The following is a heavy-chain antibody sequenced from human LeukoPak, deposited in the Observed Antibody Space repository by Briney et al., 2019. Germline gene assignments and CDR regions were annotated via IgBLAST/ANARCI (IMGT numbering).Heavy chain of an antibody. D-gene: IGHD3-10*01. Sequence: GGSLRLSCTASGFTFGDYAMSWFRQAPGKGLEWVGFIRSKAYGGTTEYAASVKGRFTISRDDSKSIAYLQMNSLKTEDTAVYYCTRDFSGLAFDIWGQGTMVTVSS. J-gene: IGHJ3*02. CDR1: GFTFGDYA. CDR2: IRSKAYGGTT. V-gene: IGHV3-49*03. CDR3: TRDFSGLAFDI.